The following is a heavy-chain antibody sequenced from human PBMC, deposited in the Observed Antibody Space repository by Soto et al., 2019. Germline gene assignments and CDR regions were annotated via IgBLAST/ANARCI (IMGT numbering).Heavy chain of an antibody. V-gene: IGHV4-39*01. CDR3: ARHPREFWFDL. CDR2: IYYSGST. D-gene: IGHD3-10*01. CDR1: GGSISSSSYF. Sequence: SETLSLTCSVSGGSISSSSYFWGWIRQAPGKGLEWIGSIYYSGSTYYNPSLKSRVTASVDTSKNPFSLKLSSVTAADTAVYYCARHPREFWFDLWDKATLITVSS. J-gene: IGHJ5*02.